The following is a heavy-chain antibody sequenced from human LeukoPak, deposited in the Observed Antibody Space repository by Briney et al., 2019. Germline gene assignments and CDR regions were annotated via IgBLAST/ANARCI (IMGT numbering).Heavy chain of an antibody. CDR3: ARGGKGRDGYKTTIDY. CDR1: GYSISSGYY. J-gene: IGHJ4*02. D-gene: IGHD5-24*01. V-gene: IGHV4-38-2*02. CDR2: IYHSGST. Sequence: SETLSLTCTVSGYSISSGYYWGWIRQPPGKGLEWIGSIYHSGSTFYNPSLKSRVTISVDTSKNQFSLKLSSVTAADTAVYYCARGGKGRDGYKTTIDYWGQGTLVTVSS.